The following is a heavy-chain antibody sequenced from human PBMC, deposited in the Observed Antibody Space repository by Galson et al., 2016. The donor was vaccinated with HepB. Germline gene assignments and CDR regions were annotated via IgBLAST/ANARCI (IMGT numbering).Heavy chain of an antibody. D-gene: IGHD2-2*01. V-gene: IGHV3-7*05. Sequence: SLRLSCAASGLTLSTNWMSWVRQAPGKGLEWVANIKQDGSEKYYVDSVRGRFTISRDNSKNILYLQMNSLRAEDTALYYCVQGSTAPAVWGKGTPVTVST. CDR3: VQGSTAPAV. CDR2: IKQDGSEK. J-gene: IGHJ6*04. CDR1: GLTLSTNW.